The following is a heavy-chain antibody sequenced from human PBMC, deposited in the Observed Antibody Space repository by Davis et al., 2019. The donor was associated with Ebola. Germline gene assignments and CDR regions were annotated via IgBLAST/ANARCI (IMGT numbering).Heavy chain of an antibody. V-gene: IGHV4-34*01. J-gene: IGHJ5*02. CDR2: INHSGST. Sequence: SETLSLTCAVYGGSFSGYYWSWIRQPPGKGLEWIGEINHSGSTNYNPSLKSRVTISVDTSKNQFSLKLSSVTAADTAVYYCARLGWFDPWGQGTLVTVSS. CDR1: GGSFSGYY. CDR3: ARLGWFDP.